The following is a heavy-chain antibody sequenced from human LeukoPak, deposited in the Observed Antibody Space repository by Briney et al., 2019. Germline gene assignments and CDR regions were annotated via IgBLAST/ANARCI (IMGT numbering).Heavy chain of an antibody. Sequence: AETLSLTCAVSGYSISSSNWWGWIRPPPGKGLEWTGYIYYSGSTYYNPSLKSRVTMSVDTSKNQFSLKLSSVTAVDTAVYYCARTQGDAFDIWGQGTMVTVSS. J-gene: IGHJ3*02. V-gene: IGHV4-28*01. CDR2: IYYSGST. CDR3: ARTQGDAFDI. CDR1: GYSISSSNW.